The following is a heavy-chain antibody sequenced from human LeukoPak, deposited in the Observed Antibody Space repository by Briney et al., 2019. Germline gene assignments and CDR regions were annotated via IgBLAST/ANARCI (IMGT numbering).Heavy chain of an antibody. CDR3: ARDRGEDYYGSGNYLRAFDI. CDR1: GFMFRSYS. J-gene: IGHJ3*02. D-gene: IGHD3-10*01. V-gene: IGHV3-21*01. CDR2: ISSSSSYI. Sequence: GGSLRLSCAASGFMFRSYSMNWVRQAPGKGLEWVSSISSSSSYIFYADSVKGRFTISRDNAKKSLSLQMNSLRAEDTAVYYCARDRGEDYYGSGNYLRAFDIWGQGTMVTVSS.